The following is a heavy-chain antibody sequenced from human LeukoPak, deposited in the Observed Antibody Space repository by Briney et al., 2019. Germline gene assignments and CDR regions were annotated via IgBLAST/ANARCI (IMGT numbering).Heavy chain of an antibody. V-gene: IGHV3-15*07. D-gene: IGHD2-15*01. CDR3: TTDLIRLLYYYYGMDV. J-gene: IGHJ6*02. CDR2: IKSKTDGGTT. Sequence: PGGSLRLSCAASGFTFSNARMNWVRQAPGKGLEWVGRIKSKTDGGTTDYAAPVKGRFTISRDDSKNTLYLQMNSLKTEDTAVYYCTTDLIRLLYYYYGMDVWGQGTTVTVSS. CDR1: GFTFSNAR.